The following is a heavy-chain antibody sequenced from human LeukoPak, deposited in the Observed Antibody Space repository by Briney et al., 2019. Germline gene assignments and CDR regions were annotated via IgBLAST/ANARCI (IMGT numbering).Heavy chain of an antibody. D-gene: IGHD6-6*01. V-gene: IGHV4-4*07. CDR2: IYSSGST. Sequence: SETLSLTCTVSGGSISSCYWSWIRQPAGKGLEWIGRIYSSGSTNYNPSLKSRVTMSVDTSKNQFSLKLSSVTAADTAVYYCAREGEYSSSSGAYFDSWGQGTLVTVSS. CDR3: AREGEYSSSSGAYFDS. J-gene: IGHJ4*02. CDR1: GGSISSCY.